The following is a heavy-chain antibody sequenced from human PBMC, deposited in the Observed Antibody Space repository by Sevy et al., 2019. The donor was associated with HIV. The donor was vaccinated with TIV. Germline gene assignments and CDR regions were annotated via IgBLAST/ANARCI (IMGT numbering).Heavy chain of an antibody. CDR2: ISGSGGST. D-gene: IGHD3-22*01. V-gene: IGHV3-23*01. Sequence: GGSLRLSCAASGFTFSSYAMSWVRQAPGKGLEWVSAISGSGGSTYYADSGKGRFTISRDNSRNTLYLQMNSLRAEDTAVYYCAKDDSYYDSSGSLDYWGQGTLVTVSS. CDR1: GFTFSSYA. CDR3: AKDDSYYDSSGSLDY. J-gene: IGHJ4*02.